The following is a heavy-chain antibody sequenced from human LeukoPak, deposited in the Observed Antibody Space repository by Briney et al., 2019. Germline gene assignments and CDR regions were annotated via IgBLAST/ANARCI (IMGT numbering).Heavy chain of an antibody. J-gene: IGHJ4*02. Sequence: CYTDSLKGRFTISRDNAKNSLYLQMNSLRAEDTAVYYCATPFDSSGFPLDYWGQGTLVTVSS. CDR3: ATPFDSSGFPLDY. D-gene: IGHD3-22*01. V-gene: IGHV3-21*04.